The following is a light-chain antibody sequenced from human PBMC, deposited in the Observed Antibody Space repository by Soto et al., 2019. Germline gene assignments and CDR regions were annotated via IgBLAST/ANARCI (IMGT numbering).Light chain of an antibody. V-gene: IGKV3-11*01. CDR2: DAS. CDR3: QQRSVWPIT. CDR1: QSVSSS. J-gene: IGKJ5*01. Sequence: EIMMTQSPATLSVSPGERATLSCRATQSVSSSLAWYQQKPGQSPRLLIYDASHRATGVPARFSGSGSGTDFTLTISSLEPEDFAVYYCQQRSVWPITFGQGTRLEIK.